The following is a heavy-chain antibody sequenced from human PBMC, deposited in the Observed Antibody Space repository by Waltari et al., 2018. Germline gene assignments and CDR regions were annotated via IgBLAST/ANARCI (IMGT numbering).Heavy chain of an antibody. Sequence: VQLVQSGAEVKKPGESLRISCKGSGYSFTNHWIAWVRQMPGKGLEWMGIIYPGNSETRDSPSFQGQVTISADESLTTAYLQWGSLKASDTAMYYCARLRGRSPADDLDYWGQGTLVSVSS. CDR1: GYSFTNHW. V-gene: IGHV5-51*01. J-gene: IGHJ4*02. CDR2: IYPGNSET. D-gene: IGHD3-10*01. CDR3: ARLRGRSPADDLDY.